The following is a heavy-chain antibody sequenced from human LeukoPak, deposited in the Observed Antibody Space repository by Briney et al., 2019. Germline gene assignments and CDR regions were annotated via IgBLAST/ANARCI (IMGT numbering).Heavy chain of an antibody. CDR3: ARDRNYYDSSGYQT. V-gene: IGHV1-46*01. D-gene: IGHD3-22*01. CDR1: GYTFTSDY. CDR2: INPSCVST. Sequence: ASVKVSCKASGYTFTSDYMHWVRQAPGQGLEWMGIINPSCVSTSYAQKFQGRVTMTRDMSTSTVYMELSSLRSEDTAVYYCARDRNYYDSSGYQTWGQGTLVTVSS. J-gene: IGHJ5*02.